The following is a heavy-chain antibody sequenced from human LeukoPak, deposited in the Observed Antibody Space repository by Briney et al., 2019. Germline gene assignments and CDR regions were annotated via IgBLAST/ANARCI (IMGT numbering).Heavy chain of an antibody. CDR3: AKAGATVTSGSFDY. Sequence: GGSLRLSCAASGFTFSSYGMHWVRQAPGKGLEWVAVISYDGSNKYYADSVKGRFTISRDNSKNTLYLQMNSLRAEDTAVYYCAKAGATVTSGSFDYWGQGTLVTGSS. D-gene: IGHD4-17*01. J-gene: IGHJ4*02. CDR2: ISYDGSNK. V-gene: IGHV3-30*18. CDR1: GFTFSSYG.